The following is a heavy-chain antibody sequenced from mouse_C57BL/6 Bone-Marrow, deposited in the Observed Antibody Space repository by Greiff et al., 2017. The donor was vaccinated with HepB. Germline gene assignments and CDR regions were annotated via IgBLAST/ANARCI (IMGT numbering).Heavy chain of an antibody. CDR2: IHPNSGST. CDR3: ARRAGTAQAKDYFDY. V-gene: IGHV1-64*01. D-gene: IGHD3-2*02. CDR1: GYTFTSYW. Sequence: QVQLKQPGAELVKPGASVKLSCKASGYTFTSYWMHWVKQRPGQGLEWIGMIHPNSGSTNYNEKFKSKATLTVDKSSSTAYMQLSSLTSEDSAVYYCARRAGTAQAKDYFDYWGQGTTLTVSS. J-gene: IGHJ2*01.